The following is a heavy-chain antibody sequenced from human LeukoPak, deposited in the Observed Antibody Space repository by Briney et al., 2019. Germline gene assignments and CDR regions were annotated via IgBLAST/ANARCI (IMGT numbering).Heavy chain of an antibody. Sequence: GGSLRLSCAASGFTFSGYNMTWVRQAPGKGLEWVSSISTRGSYIYYADSVKGRFTISRDNAKNSLYLQMNSLRAEDTAVYYCARAEVLLWFGESPGAEYFQHWGQGTLVTVSS. CDR2: ISTRGSYI. V-gene: IGHV3-21*01. D-gene: IGHD3-10*01. J-gene: IGHJ1*01. CDR3: ARAEVLLWFGESPGAEYFQH. CDR1: GFTFSGYN.